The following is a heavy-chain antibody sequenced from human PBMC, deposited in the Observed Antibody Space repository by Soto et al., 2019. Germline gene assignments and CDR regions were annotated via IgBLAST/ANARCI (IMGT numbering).Heavy chain of an antibody. CDR3: ARQRRHCSGGRCSEPVDNDY. V-gene: IGHV4-34*01. CDR2: INHSGST. Sequence: SETLSLTCAAYGGSFSGYYWSWIRQPPGKGLEWIGEINHSGSTNYNPSLKSRVTISVDTSKNQFSLKLSSVTAADTAGYYCARQRRHCSGGRCSEPVDNDYWGQGTLVTVSS. J-gene: IGHJ4*02. CDR1: GGSFSGYY. D-gene: IGHD2-15*01.